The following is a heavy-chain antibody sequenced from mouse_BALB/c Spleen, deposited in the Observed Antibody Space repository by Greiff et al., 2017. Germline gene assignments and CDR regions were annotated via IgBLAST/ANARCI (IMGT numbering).Heavy chain of an antibody. Sequence: DVKLVESGGDLVKPGGSLKLSCAASGFTFSSYGMSWVRQTPDKRLEWVATISSGGSYTYYPDSVKGRFTISRDNAKNTLYLQMSSLKSEDTAMYYCARHGDYDAHAMDYWGQGTSVTVSS. CDR1: GFTFSSYG. J-gene: IGHJ4*01. V-gene: IGHV5-6*02. D-gene: IGHD2-4*01. CDR3: ARHGDYDAHAMDY. CDR2: ISSGGSYT.